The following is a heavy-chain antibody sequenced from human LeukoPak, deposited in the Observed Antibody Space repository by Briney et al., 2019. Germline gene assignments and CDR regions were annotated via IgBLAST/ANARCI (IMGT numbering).Heavy chain of an antibody. CDR2: ISHSGST. V-gene: IGHV4-34*01. CDR1: GGSFSVYY. D-gene: IGHD5-12*01. CDR3: AIALVRATMVWYFDL. Sequence: KPSETLSLTRAVSGGSFSVYYWSWIRQPPGKGLEWIGEISHSGSTNYSPSLKSRVTISVDTSKNQFSLNLSSVTAADTAVYYCAIALVRATMVWYFDLWGRGTLVTVSS. J-gene: IGHJ2*01.